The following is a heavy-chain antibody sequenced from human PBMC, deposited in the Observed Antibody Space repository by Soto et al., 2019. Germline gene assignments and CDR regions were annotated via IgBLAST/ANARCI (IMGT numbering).Heavy chain of an antibody. CDR3: AREFDDSSSPRFDP. D-gene: IGHD6-6*01. J-gene: IGHJ5*02. Sequence: ASVKVSCKASGYTFTGYYMHWVRQAPGQGLEWMGWINPNSGGANYAQKFQGRVTMTRDTSISTAYMELSRLRSDDTAVYYCAREFDDSSSPRFDPWGQGTLVTVSS. CDR2: INPNSGGA. CDR1: GYTFTGYY. V-gene: IGHV1-2*02.